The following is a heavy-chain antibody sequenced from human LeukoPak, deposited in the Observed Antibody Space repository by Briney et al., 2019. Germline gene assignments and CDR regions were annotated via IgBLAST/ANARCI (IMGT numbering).Heavy chain of an antibody. V-gene: IGHV3-64D*06. D-gene: IGHD5-12*01. CDR2: ISSNGGST. J-gene: IGHJ4*02. CDR3: VKDGGYSGYETFGY. Sequence: GGSLRLSCSASGFTFSRYAMHWVRQAPGKGLEYVSAISSNGGSTYYADSVKGGFTISRDNSKNTLYLQMGSLRAEDTAVYYCVKDGGYSGYETFGYWGQGTLVTVSS. CDR1: GFTFSRYA.